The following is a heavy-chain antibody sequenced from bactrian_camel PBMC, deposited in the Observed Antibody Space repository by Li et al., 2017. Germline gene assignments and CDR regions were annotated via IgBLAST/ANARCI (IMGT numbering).Heavy chain of an antibody. CDR1: GFAFSDYG. V-gene: IGHV3S7*01. J-gene: IGHJ4*01. Sequence: HVQLVESGGDLVQPGKSLTLSCASYGFAFSDYGLSWVRQVPGKGLEWVSSLAPDGSLAYYAVSVKGRFTMSRDNARNTLYLQMNSPKTDDTAMYYCALRGARSKYWGQGTQVTVS. CDR3: ALRGARSKY. CDR2: LAPDGSLA. D-gene: IGHD2*01.